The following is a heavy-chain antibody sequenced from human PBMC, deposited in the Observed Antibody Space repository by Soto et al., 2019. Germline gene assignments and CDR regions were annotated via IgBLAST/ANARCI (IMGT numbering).Heavy chain of an antibody. Sequence: GGSLRLCCAASGFTFSSYAMHWVRQAPGKGLEYVSAISSNGGSTYYANSVKGRFTISRDNSKNTLYLQMGSLRAEDMAVYYCARDPFPSDYYDSSGHHWFDPLGQGT. D-gene: IGHD3-22*01. CDR2: ISSNGGST. V-gene: IGHV3-64*01. J-gene: IGHJ5*02. CDR1: GFTFSSYA. CDR3: ARDPFPSDYYDSSGHHWFDP.